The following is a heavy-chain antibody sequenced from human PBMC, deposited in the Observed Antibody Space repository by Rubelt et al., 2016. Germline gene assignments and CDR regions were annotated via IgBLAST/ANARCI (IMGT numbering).Heavy chain of an antibody. J-gene: IGHJ6*02. CDR2: IYYSGST. Sequence: GKGLEWIGYIYYSGSTNYNPSLKSRVTISVDTSKNQFSLKLSSVTAADTAVYYCARQTYGMDVWGQGTTVTVSS. CDR3: ARQTYGMDV. V-gene: IGHV4-61*07.